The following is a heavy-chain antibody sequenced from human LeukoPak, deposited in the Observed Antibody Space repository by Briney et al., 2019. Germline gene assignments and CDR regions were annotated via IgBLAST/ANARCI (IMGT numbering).Heavy chain of an antibody. CDR1: GGTFSSYA. CDR3: AREKRYCTNGVCYYYYGMDV. D-gene: IGHD2-8*01. Sequence: SVKVSCKASGGTFSSYAISWVRQAPGQGLEWMGRIIPILGIANYAQKFQGRVTITADKSTSTAYMELSSLRSEDTAVYYCAREKRYCTNGVCYYYYGMDVWGQGTTVTVSS. J-gene: IGHJ6*02. CDR2: IIPILGIA. V-gene: IGHV1-69*04.